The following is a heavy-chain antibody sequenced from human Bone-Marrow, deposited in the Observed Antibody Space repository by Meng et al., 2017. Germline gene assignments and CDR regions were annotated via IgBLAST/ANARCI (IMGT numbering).Heavy chain of an antibody. CDR2: ISGSGGST. V-gene: IGHV3-23*01. Sequence: GGSLRLSCAASGFTFSSYAMSWVRQAPGKGLEWVSAISGSGGSTYYADSVKGRFTISRDNSKNTLYLQMTSLRAEDTAVYYCAKALEQWLVTSDAFDIWGQGTMVTVSS. CDR1: GFTFSSYA. J-gene: IGHJ3*02. CDR3: AKALEQWLVTSDAFDI. D-gene: IGHD6-19*01.